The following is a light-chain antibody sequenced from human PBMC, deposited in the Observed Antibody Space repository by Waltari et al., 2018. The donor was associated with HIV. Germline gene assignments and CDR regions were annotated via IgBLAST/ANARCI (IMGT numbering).Light chain of an antibody. J-gene: IGKJ1*01. CDR2: LVS. CDR3: MQAVQTPRT. V-gene: IGKV2-28*01. CDR1: QSLLHSDGYNY. Sequence: DIVMTQSPLSLSVIPGEAASISCRSSQSLLHSDGYNYLDWYLQKPGQSPQVLMYLVSNRASGVPDRFSGSGSGTDFTLKISRMEAEDVGVYYCMQAVQTPRTFGQGTKVEIK.